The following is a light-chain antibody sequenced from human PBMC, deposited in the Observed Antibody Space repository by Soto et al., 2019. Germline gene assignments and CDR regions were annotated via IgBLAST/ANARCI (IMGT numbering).Light chain of an antibody. Sequence: EIVLTQSPGTLSRSPGERGTLSCRASQSISNHYLAWFQQKPGQAPRLLIYGASYRATGIPDRFSGGGSGTDFTLTITGLEPEDFAVDHCHQYGGSPRYTFGQGTKLEIK. J-gene: IGKJ2*01. CDR1: QSISNHY. CDR3: HQYGGSPRYT. V-gene: IGKV3-20*01. CDR2: GAS.